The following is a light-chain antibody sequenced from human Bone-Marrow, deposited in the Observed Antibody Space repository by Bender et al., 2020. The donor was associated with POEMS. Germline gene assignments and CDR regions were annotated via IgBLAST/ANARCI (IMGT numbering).Light chain of an antibody. J-gene: IGLJ2*01. Sequence: SYELTQPPSVSVPPGQTARITCSGDALANQYVNWYQQKPGQAPVLVIYKDSERSSGIPERFSGSSSGTTVTFTISGVEAEDEADFYCQSSDNSGSYPDGVFAGGTKLTVL. CDR2: KDS. V-gene: IGLV3-25*03. CDR1: ALANQY. CDR3: QSSDNSGSYPDGV.